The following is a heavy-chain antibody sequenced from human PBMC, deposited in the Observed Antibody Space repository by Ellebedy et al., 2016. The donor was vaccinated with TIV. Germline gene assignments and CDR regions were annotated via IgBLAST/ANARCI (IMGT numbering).Heavy chain of an antibody. CDR3: LKDPDPTYWFG. J-gene: IGHJ4*02. D-gene: IGHD3-10*01. V-gene: IGHV3-23*01. CDR1: PFTLASDA. Sequence: GGSLRLSXTLSPFTLASDAMSWVRQAPGKGLEWVSTLGYAGDDFYADSVQGRFRISRDTSSNTGSLQINSLTTDHTATYSYLKDPDPTYWFGWGQGTLVIVSS. CDR2: LGYAGDD.